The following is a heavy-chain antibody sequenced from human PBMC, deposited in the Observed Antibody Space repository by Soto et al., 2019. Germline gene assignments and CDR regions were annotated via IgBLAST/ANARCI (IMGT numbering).Heavy chain of an antibody. CDR2: ISYDVINK. D-gene: IGHD2-2*02. CDR1: GFTFSSYA. Sequence: WGSLRLSCAASGFTFSSYAMHCVRQAPCKGLEWVAFISYDVINKYYADSVKGRFTISRDNAKNSLYLQMNSLRAEDTAVYYCARDFLDIVVVPAAIPVYYYYGMDVWGQGTTVTVSS. J-gene: IGHJ6*02. CDR3: ARDFLDIVVVPAAIPVYYYYGMDV. V-gene: IGHV3-30-3*01.